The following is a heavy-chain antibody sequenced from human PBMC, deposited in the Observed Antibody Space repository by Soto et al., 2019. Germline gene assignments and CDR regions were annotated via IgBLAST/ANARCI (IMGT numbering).Heavy chain of an antibody. Sequence: GGSLRLSCAASGFTFSTYTMNWVRQAPGKGLEWVSSISGSGGSTYYADSVKGRFTISRDNSKNTLYLQMNSLRAEDTAVYYCAKDFGSLVGATAHWGQGTLVTVSS. CDR1: GFTFSTYT. D-gene: IGHD1-26*01. V-gene: IGHV3-23*01. CDR2: ISGSGGST. J-gene: IGHJ4*02. CDR3: AKDFGSLVGATAH.